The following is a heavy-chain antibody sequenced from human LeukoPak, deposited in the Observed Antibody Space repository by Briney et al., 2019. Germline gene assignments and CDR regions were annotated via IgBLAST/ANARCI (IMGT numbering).Heavy chain of an antibody. CDR2: IIPIVGIA. J-gene: IGHJ6*02. CDR1: GGTFSSYA. CDR3: ARDLGPPDYSNYEFLDYYGMDV. Sequence: GASVKVSCKASGGTFSSYAISWVRQAPGQGLEWMGRIIPIVGIAKYAQKLQGRVTITADKSTSTAYMELSSLRSEDTAVYYCARDLGPPDYSNYEFLDYYGMDVWGQGTTVTVSS. D-gene: IGHD4-11*01. V-gene: IGHV1-69*04.